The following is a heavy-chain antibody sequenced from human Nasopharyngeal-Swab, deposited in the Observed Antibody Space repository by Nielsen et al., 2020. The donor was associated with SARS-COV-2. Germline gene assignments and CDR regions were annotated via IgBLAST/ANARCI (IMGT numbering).Heavy chain of an antibody. Sequence: GESLKISCAASGFTFSSYSMNWVRQAPGKGPEWVSSISSSSSYIYYADSVKGRFTISRDNAKNSLYLQMNSLRAEDTAVYYCARDVNYSSGWYDYWGQGTLVTVSS. V-gene: IGHV3-21*01. D-gene: IGHD6-19*01. CDR2: ISSSSSYI. CDR1: GFTFSSYS. J-gene: IGHJ4*02. CDR3: ARDVNYSSGWYDY.